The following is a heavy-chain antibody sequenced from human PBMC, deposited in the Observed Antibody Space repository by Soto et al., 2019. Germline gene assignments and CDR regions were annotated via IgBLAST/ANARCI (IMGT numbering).Heavy chain of an antibody. D-gene: IGHD2-15*01. CDR3: ARQRAPDCRGGSCYTWSFDY. CDR2: IFHAGST. Sequence: SETLSLTCAVSGGSISGNFWWSWVRQPPGEGLEWIGEIFHAGSTHYNPSLRSRVTMSADRSKNQFSLKLSSVTAADTAVYYCARQRAPDCRGGSCYTWSFDYWGQGALVTVSS. V-gene: IGHV4-4*02. J-gene: IGHJ4*02. CDR1: GGSISGNFW.